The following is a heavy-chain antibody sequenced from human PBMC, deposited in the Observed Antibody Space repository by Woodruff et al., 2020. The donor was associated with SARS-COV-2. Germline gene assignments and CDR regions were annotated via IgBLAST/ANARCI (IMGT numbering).Heavy chain of an antibody. Sequence: EWVSDISGRGASTYYADSVKGRFTISRDNSKNTLYLQMNTLRPEDTAVYYCTNHAPPYADAIDVWGQGTLVTVSS. J-gene: IGHJ3*01. CDR3: TNHAPPYADAIDV. V-gene: IGHV3-23*01. CDR2: ISGRGAST. D-gene: IGHD3-16*01.